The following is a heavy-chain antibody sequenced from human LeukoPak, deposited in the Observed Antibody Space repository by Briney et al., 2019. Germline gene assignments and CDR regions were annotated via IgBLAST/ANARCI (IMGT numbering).Heavy chain of an antibody. D-gene: IGHD3-22*01. CDR1: GYTLTELS. CDR3: ATAGGYYLRLGAFDI. CDR2: FDPEDGET. J-gene: IGHJ3*02. V-gene: IGHV1-24*01. Sequence: ASVKVSFKVSGYTLTELSMHLVRQAPGKGLEWMGGFDPEDGETIYAQKFQGRVTMTEDTSTDTAYVELSSLRSEDTAVYYCATAGGYYLRLGAFDIWGQGTMVTVSS.